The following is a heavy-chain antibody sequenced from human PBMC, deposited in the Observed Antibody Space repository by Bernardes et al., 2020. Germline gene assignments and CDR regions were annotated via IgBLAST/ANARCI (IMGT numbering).Heavy chain of an antibody. CDR2: INGDGTST. J-gene: IGHJ3*02. CDR1: GFTFSSYW. V-gene: IGHV3-74*01. CDR3: ARGAYSLNKSGPRSVFDI. D-gene: IGHD1-26*01. Sequence: GGSLRLSCAVSGFTFSSYWMYWIRQAPGKGLVWVSRINGDGTSTSYADSVKGRFTISRDNAKNTLNLQMNSLSAEDTAVYYCARGAYSLNKSGPRSVFDIWGQATMVTVSS.